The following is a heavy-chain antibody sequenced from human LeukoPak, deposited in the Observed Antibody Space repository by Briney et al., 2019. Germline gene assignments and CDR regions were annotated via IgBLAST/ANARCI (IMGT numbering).Heavy chain of an antibody. CDR1: GFTFSNYA. CDR3: AKVRTGHYFDY. CDR2: ISGTGGST. Sequence: QSGGSLRLSCAASGFTFSNYAMSWVRQAPGKGLEWVSSISGTGGSTYYADSVKGRFTISRDNSNNTLFLQMNSLRAEDTAVYYCAKVRTGHYFDYWGQGTLVTVSS. V-gene: IGHV3-23*01. D-gene: IGHD1-1*01. J-gene: IGHJ4*02.